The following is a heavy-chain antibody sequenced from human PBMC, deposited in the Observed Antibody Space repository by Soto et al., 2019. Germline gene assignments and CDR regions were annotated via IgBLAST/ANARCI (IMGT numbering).Heavy chain of an antibody. V-gene: IGHV3-23*04. D-gene: IGHD3-16*01. J-gene: IGHJ4*02. CDR3: AKDSYEYGDY. CDR2: ISGSGGST. Sequence: VQLVESGGGVVQPGRSLRLSCAASGFTFSSYGMHWVRQAPGKGLEWVSAISGSGGSTYYADSVKGRFTISRDNSKNTLYLQMNSLRAEDTAVYYCAKDSYEYGDYWGQGTLVTVSS. CDR1: GFTFSSYG.